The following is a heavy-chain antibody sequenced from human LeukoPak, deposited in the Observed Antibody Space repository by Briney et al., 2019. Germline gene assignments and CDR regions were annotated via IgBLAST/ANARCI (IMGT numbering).Heavy chain of an antibody. CDR2: IIPILGIA. CDR3: ARSALYGGNSDNAFDI. J-gene: IGHJ3*02. CDR1: GGTFSSYA. Sequence: ASVKISCKASGGTFSSYAISWVRQAPGQGLEWMGRIIPILGIANYAQKFQGRVTITADKSTSTAYMGLSSLRSEDTAVYYCARSALYGGNSDNAFDIWGQGTMVTVSS. D-gene: IGHD4-23*01. V-gene: IGHV1-69*04.